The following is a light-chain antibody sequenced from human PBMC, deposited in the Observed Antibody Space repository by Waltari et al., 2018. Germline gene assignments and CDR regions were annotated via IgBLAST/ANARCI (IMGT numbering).Light chain of an antibody. Sequence: DCVMINSPLSLSVTPGETASDSCRSSHSLLNGNGDSYLDWYLQRPGQSPQLLIYMASNRASGVPDRFSGSVSGTDFTLKINRVEAEDVGVYYCMQALQTVTFGPGTKVDI. J-gene: IGKJ3*01. CDR3: MQALQTVT. CDR2: MAS. CDR1: HSLLNGNGDSY. V-gene: IGKV2-28*01.